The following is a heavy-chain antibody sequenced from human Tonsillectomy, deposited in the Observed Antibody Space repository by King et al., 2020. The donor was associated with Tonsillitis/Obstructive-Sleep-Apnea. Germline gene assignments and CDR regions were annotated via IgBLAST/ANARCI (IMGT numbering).Heavy chain of an antibody. Sequence: QVQLQQWGAGLLKPSETLSXTCAXYGGSXXXYYXSWXXXPPGKGLEWIGEINHSGSTNYNPSLKSRVTISVDTSKNQFSLKLSSVTAADTAVYYCARGGEYYDYVWGSWPLDYWGQGTLVTVSS. CDR1: GGSXXXYY. J-gene: IGHJ4*02. CDR3: ARGGEYYDYVWGSWPLDY. V-gene: IGHV4-34*01. D-gene: IGHD3-16*01. CDR2: INHSGST.